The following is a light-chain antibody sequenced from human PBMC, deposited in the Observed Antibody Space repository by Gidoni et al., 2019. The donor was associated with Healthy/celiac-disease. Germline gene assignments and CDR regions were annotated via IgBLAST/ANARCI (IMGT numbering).Light chain of an antibody. Sequence: IVLTQSPGTLSWSPGERATLSCRASQSVSSSYLAWYQQKPGQAPRLLIYGASRRATGIPDRFSGSGSGTDFTLTISRLEPEDFAVYYCQQYATFGQXTKVEIK. J-gene: IGKJ1*01. CDR3: QQYAT. CDR2: GAS. CDR1: QSVSSSY. V-gene: IGKV3-20*01.